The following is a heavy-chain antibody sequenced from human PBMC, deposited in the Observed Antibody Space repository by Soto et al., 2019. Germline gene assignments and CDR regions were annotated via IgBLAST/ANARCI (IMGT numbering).Heavy chain of an antibody. CDR1: GGTFSSYA. J-gene: IGHJ6*02. D-gene: IGHD6-19*01. Sequence: QVQLVQSGAEVKKPGSSVKVSCKASGGTFSSYAISWVRQAPGQGLEWMGGIIAIFGTANYAQKFQGRVTITADESTSTAYMELSSLRSEDTAVYYCARVGSEGALAVAGTDYYYYGMDVWGQGTTVTVSS. V-gene: IGHV1-69*01. CDR3: ARVGSEGALAVAGTDYYYYGMDV. CDR2: IIAIFGTA.